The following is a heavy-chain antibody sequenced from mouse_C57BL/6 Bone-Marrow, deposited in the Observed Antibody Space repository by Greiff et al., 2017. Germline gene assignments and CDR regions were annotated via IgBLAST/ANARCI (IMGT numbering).Heavy chain of an antibody. Sequence: VQLQQSGPELVKPGASVKIPCKASGYTFTDYNMDWVKQSHGKSLEWIGDINPNNGGTIYNQKFKGKATLTVDKSSSTAYMELRSLTSEDTAVYYCARSYDGMDYYAMDYWGQGTSVTVSS. J-gene: IGHJ4*01. V-gene: IGHV1-18*01. CDR1: GYTFTDYN. CDR3: ARSYDGMDYYAMDY. CDR2: INPNNGGT. D-gene: IGHD2-3*01.